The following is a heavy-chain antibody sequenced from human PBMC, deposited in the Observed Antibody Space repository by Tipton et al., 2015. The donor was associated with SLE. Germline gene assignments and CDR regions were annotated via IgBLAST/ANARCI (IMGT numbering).Heavy chain of an antibody. D-gene: IGHD1-26*01. CDR3: ARSGIRGATNSRCFDY. V-gene: IGHV4-59*01. CDR1: GGSISGYY. J-gene: IGHJ4*02. Sequence: TLSLTCTVSGGSISGYYWSWIRQPPGKGLEWIGYIYYSGSTNYNPSLQSRGSMSVDTSKNQFSLKLRSVTAADAAVYYCARSGIRGATNSRCFDYWGQGTLVTVS. CDR2: IYYSGST.